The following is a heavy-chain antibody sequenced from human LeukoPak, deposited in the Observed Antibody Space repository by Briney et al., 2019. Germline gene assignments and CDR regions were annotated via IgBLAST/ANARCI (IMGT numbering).Heavy chain of an antibody. D-gene: IGHD5-12*01. CDR1: GFTFSWYG. CDR2: ISKNGGNT. CDR3: ASTSGYDFWDMGY. J-gene: IGHJ4*02. Sequence: PGGSLRLSCLGSGFTFSWYGMNWVRQAPGRGLEYVSAISKNGGNTYYVDSVKGRFTISRDNSKNTLYLQMSSLRAEDTAVYYCASTSGYDFWDMGYWGQGTLVTVSS. V-gene: IGHV3-64*04.